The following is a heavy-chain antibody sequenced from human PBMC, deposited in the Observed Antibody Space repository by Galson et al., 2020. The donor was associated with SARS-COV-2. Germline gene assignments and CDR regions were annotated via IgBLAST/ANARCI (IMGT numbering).Heavy chain of an antibody. D-gene: IGHD4-17*01. CDR3: ARLHYGEYAPEAFDI. V-gene: IGHV4-30-2*01. J-gene: IGHJ3*02. CDR1: GTSISSGSYS. Sequence: SATMSLTCAASGTSISSGSYSWHRTRQPPGKGLEWIGYISHSGGTYYNPSLKSRVTSSGDRSKNQFSLRLSSVTAADTAVYYCARLHYGEYAPEAFDIWGPGTRVTVAS. CDR2: ISHSGGT.